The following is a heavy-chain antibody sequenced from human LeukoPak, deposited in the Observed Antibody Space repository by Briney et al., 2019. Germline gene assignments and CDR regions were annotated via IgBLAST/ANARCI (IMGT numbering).Heavy chain of an antibody. Sequence: ASVKVSCKASGYTFTGYYMHWVRQAPGQGLEWMGWINPNSGGTNYAQKFQGRVTMIRDTSISTAYMELSSLRSDDTAVYYCARDLEGYCSGGTWYLDYCRQAGMLTVSS. J-gene: IGHJ4*02. D-gene: IGHD2-15*01. CDR3: ARDLEGYCSGGTWYLDY. CDR2: INPNSGGT. CDR1: GYTFTGYY. V-gene: IGHV1-2*02.